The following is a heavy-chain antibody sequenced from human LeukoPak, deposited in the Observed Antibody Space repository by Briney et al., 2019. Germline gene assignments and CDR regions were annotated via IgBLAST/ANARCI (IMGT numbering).Heavy chain of an antibody. CDR1: GGSFSGYY. D-gene: IGHD1-14*01. J-gene: IGHJ4*02. CDR2: INHSGST. CDR3: ARVRISGTKGDY. V-gene: IGHV4-34*01. Sequence: SETLSLTCAVYGGSFSGYYWSWIRQPPGKGLEWIGEINHSGSTNYNPSLKGRVTISVDTSKNQFSLKLSSVTAADTAVYYCARVRISGTKGDYWGQGTLITVSS.